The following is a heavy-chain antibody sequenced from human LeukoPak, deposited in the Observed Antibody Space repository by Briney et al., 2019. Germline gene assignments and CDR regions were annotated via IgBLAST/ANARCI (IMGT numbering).Heavy chain of an antibody. V-gene: IGHV4-59*01. CDR3: ARASIAVGVDAFDI. J-gene: IGHJ3*02. Sequence: SETLSLTCTVSGGSISTYYWSWIRQPPGKGLEWIGYIYYSGSTNYNPSLKSRVTISVDTSKNQFSLKLSSVTAADTAVYYCARASIAVGVDAFDIWGQGTMVTVSS. CDR1: GGSISTYY. CDR2: IYYSGST. D-gene: IGHD6-19*01.